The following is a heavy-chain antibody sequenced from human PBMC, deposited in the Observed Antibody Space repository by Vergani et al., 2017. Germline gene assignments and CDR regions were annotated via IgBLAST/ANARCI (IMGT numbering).Heavy chain of an antibody. V-gene: IGHV1-46*01. J-gene: IGHJ5*02. CDR2: INPSGGST. CDR1: GYTFTSYY. Sequence: QVQLVQSGAEVKKPGASVKVSCKASGYTFTSYYMHWVRQAPGQGLEWMGIINPSGGSTSYAQKFQGRVTMTRDTSTSTVYMELSSLRSEDTAVYYCARDVVGWWFGDSWFDPWGQGTLVTVSS. D-gene: IGHD3-10*01. CDR3: ARDVVGWWFGDSWFDP.